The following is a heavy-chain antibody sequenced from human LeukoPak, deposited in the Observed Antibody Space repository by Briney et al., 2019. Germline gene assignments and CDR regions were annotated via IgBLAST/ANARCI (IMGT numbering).Heavy chain of an antibody. V-gene: IGHV4-59*12. D-gene: IGHD3-22*01. CDR1: GGSISSYY. CDR3: ASIGGYYYDSSGYFDY. J-gene: IGHJ4*02. CDR2: IFYSGTT. Sequence: SETLSLTCTVSGGSISSYYWSWIRQPPGKGLEWIGFIFYSGTTNYNPSLKSRVTISVDTSKNQFSLKLSSVTAADTAVYYCASIGGYYYDSSGYFDYWGQGTLVTVSS.